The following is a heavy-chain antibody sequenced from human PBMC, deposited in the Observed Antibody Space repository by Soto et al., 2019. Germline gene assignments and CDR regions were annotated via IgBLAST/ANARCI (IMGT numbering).Heavy chain of an antibody. D-gene: IGHD6-13*01. Sequence: GGSLRLSCADSGFTFTTYALIWVRQAPGKGLEWVSGISGTGVSTYHADSVKGRFTISRDNSRNTLYLQMNALRAEDTAVYYCAKQAPHTTSWALTDFWGQGALVTSPQ. J-gene: IGHJ4*02. CDR1: GFTFTTYA. CDR3: AKQAPHTTSWALTDF. CDR2: ISGTGVST. V-gene: IGHV3-23*01.